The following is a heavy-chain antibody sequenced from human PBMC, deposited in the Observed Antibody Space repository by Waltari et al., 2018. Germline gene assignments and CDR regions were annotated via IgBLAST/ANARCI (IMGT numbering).Heavy chain of an antibody. Sequence: EVQLLESGGGLVQPGGSLRRSCAAAGFTFSSYAMSWVRQAPGKGLEWVSAISGSGSSTYYADSVKGRFTISRDNSKNTLYLQMNSLRAEDTAVYYCAKSWRLGPTSPDYWGQGTLVTVSS. CDR3: AKSWRLGPTSPDY. V-gene: IGHV3-23*01. CDR1: GFTFSSYA. D-gene: IGHD2-21*01. CDR2: ISGSGSST. J-gene: IGHJ4*02.